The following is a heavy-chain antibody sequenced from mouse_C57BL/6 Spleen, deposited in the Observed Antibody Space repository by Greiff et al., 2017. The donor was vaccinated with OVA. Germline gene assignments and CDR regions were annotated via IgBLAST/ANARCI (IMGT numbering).Heavy chain of an antibody. CDR3: ARDYYGSMDY. J-gene: IGHJ4*01. CDR2: IDPSDSET. CDR1: GYTFTSYW. D-gene: IGHD2-2*01. Sequence: QVQLKQPGAELVRPGSSVKLSCKASGYTFTSYWMHWVKQRPIQGLEWIGNIDPSDSETHYNQKFKDKATLTVDKSSSTAYMQLSSLTSEDSAVYYCARDYYGSMDYWGQGTSVTVSS. V-gene: IGHV1-52*01.